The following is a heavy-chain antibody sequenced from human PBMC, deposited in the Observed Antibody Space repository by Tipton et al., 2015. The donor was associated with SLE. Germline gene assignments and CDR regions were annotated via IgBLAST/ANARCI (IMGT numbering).Heavy chain of an antibody. CDR2: IYYSGNT. CDR1: GGSISSGGYY. D-gene: IGHD6-13*01. J-gene: IGHJ4*02. Sequence: TLSLTCTVSGGSISSGGYYWSWIRQHPGKGLGWIGYIYYSGNTYYSPALKSRVTMSVDTSKNQFSLKLSSATAADTAVYYCAIDRVEYSSSDYWGQGALVTVSS. V-gene: IGHV4-31*03. CDR3: AIDRVEYSSSDY.